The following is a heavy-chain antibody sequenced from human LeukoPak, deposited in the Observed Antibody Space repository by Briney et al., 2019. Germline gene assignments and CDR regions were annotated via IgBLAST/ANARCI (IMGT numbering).Heavy chain of an antibody. D-gene: IGHD1-26*01. V-gene: IGHV4-34*01. CDR3: ARAEQGDAFDI. J-gene: IGHJ3*02. Sequence: SETLSLTCAVYGGSFSGYYWSWIRQPPGKGLVWIGEINHSGSTNYNPSLKSRVTISVDTSKNQFSLKLSSVTAADTAVYYCARAEQGDAFDIWGQGTMVTVSS. CDR2: INHSGST. CDR1: GGSFSGYY.